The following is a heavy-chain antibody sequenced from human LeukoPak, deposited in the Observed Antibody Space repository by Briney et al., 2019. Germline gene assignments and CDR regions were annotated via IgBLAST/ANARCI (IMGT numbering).Heavy chain of an antibody. V-gene: IGHV4-34*01. CDR1: GGSFSGYY. D-gene: IGHD3-3*01. CDR3: ARGLPVVIMSWFDP. J-gene: IGHJ5*02. CDR2: INHSGST. Sequence: PSETLPLTCAVYGGSFSGYYWSWIRQPPGKGLEWIGEINHSGSTNYYPSLKSRVTISVDTSKNQFSLKLSSVTAADTAVYYCARGLPVVIMSWFDPWGQGTLVTVSS.